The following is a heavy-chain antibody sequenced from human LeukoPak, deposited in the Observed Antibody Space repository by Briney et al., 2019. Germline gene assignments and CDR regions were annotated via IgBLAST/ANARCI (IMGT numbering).Heavy chain of an antibody. V-gene: IGHV3-21*06. CDR1: GGSISSYY. D-gene: IGHD5-12*01. J-gene: IGHJ6*02. Sequence: ETLSLTCTVSGGSISSYYWSWIRQPPGEGLEWLSYISESSSHRYYADSVKGRFTISRDNAKNSLYLEMSGLRAEDTATYYCARDRAALARIGGMDVWGQGTTVTVSS. CDR2: ISESSSHR. CDR3: ARDRAALARIGGMDV.